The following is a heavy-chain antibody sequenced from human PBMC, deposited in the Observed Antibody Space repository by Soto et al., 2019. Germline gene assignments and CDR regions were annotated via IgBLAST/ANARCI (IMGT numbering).Heavy chain of an antibody. V-gene: IGHV4-31*03. CDR3: ARTLKPESTIDH. D-gene: IGHD2-8*01. CDR1: VGSISSGGYY. CDR2: IYYSGST. Sequence: SETLCLTCTFSVGSISSGGYYWSWIRQHPGKGLEWIGYIYYSGSTYYNPSLKSRVAISVDTSKNQLSLNLSSVTAADTAVYYCARTLKPESTIDHWGQGTLVTGSS. J-gene: IGHJ4*02.